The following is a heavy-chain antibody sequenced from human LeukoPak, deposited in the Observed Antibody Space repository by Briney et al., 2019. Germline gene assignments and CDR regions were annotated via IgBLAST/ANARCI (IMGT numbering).Heavy chain of an antibody. CDR3: ARKSAGFDY. CDR1: KFTFSSYW. V-gene: IGHV3-7*01. CDR2: INQDGSEK. Sequence: PGGSLRLTCVASKFTFSSYWMSWVRQSPGKGLEWVANINQDGSEKYYVDSVKGRFTISRDNAKNSLYLQMNSLRADDTAVYYCARKSAGFDYWGQGTLVTVSS. J-gene: IGHJ4*02.